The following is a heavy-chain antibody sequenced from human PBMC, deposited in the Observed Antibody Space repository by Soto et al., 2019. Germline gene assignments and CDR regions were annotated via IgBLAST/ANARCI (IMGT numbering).Heavy chain of an antibody. CDR3: VRRHVSATGIDWFDP. Sequence: ASVKVSCKASGCTVTSYGIHWVRQAPGQRLEWMGWINAANGDTKYSPKFQGRVTITRDTSASTAYMELSSLRSEDTAVYYCVRRHVSATGIDWFDPWGQGTLVTVSS. V-gene: IGHV1-3*01. D-gene: IGHD6-13*01. J-gene: IGHJ5*02. CDR1: GCTVTSYG. CDR2: INAANGDT.